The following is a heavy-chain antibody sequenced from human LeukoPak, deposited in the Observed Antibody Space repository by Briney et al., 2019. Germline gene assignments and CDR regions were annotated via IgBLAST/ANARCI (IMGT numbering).Heavy chain of an antibody. CDR1: GYSFPSYW. D-gene: IGHD4-23*01. CDR3: VRFRPRNGGDGAY. J-gene: IGHJ4*02. Sequence: GESLKISCKTSGYSFPSYWIGWVRQMPGKGLEWMGIICPGDSDTRYSPSFQGQVTISADKSISTAYVQWSSLKASDTAMYYCVRFRPRNGGDGAYWGQGTLVTVSS. V-gene: IGHV5-51*01. CDR2: ICPGDSDT.